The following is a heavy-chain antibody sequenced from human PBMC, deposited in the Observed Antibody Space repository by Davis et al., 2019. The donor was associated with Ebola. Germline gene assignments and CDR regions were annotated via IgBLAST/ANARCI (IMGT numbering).Heavy chain of an antibody. CDR1: GFTLSDHY. J-gene: IGHJ4*02. CDR3: ARARSSSWRDLDY. V-gene: IGHV3-72*01. CDR2: TRNKASGYST. D-gene: IGHD6-13*01. Sequence: GESLKISCAASGFTLSDHYMDWVRQTPGMGLEWVARTRNKASGYSTEYAASVRGRFTISRDDSHNSLHLQMNSLTIEDTALYYCARARSSSWRDLDYWGQGTLVTVSS.